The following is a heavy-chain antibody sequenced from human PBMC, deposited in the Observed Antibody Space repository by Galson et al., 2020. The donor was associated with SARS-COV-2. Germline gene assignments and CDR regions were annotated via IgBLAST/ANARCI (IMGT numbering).Heavy chain of an antibody. CDR3: ARGLQYAFEI. V-gene: IGHV3-53*01. J-gene: IGHJ3*02. CDR2: IYADGGT. CDR1: GFIVSRNY. D-gene: IGHD4-4*01. Sequence: GESLKISCAASGFIVSRNYMSWVRQTPGKGLEWLSVIYADGGTDYADSVKGRFTISRDNSKNTLYLRMSSLRAEDTGVYHCARGLQYAFEILGPGTMVIVSS.